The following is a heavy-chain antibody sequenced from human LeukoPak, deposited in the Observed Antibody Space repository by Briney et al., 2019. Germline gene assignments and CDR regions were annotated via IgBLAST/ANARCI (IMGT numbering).Heavy chain of an antibody. V-gene: IGHV1-2*02. J-gene: IGHJ4*02. D-gene: IGHD6-13*01. CDR2: INPNSGGT. Sequence: ASVKVSCKASGYTFTGYYMHWVRQAPGQGLEWMGWINPNSGGTNYAQKFQGRVTMTRDTSISTAYMELSRLRSDDTAVYYCARGAAAAGHRFSDYWGQGTLVTVSS. CDR1: GYTFTGYY. CDR3: ARGAAAAGHRFSDY.